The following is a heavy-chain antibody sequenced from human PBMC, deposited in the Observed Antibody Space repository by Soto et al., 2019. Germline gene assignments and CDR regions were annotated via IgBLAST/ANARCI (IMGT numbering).Heavy chain of an antibody. D-gene: IGHD5-12*01. J-gene: IGHJ4*02. CDR3: STPIRDHSGYEGGY. V-gene: IGHV3-15*07. Sequence: GGSLRLSCAVSGIPFNNAWMNWVRQAPGKGLEWVGLIKSKRHGGTTEYAAPVKGRFSISRDDSKNTLYLQMDSLKSEDTVLYYCSTPIRDHSGYEGGYWGQGTLVTVSS. CDR1: GIPFNNAW. CDR2: IKSKRHGGTT.